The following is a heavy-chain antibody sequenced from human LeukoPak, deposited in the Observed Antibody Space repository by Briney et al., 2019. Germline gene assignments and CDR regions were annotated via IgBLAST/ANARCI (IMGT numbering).Heavy chain of an antibody. D-gene: IGHD6-6*01. CDR1: GFIFDDYA. J-gene: IGHJ4*02. Sequence: GRSLRLSCAASGFIFDDYAMHWVRQAPGKGLEWVSGISWNSGSIGYADSVKGRFTISRDNAKNSLYLQMNSQRAEDTALYYCAKDRDYSSSGASVDYWGQGTLVTVSS. V-gene: IGHV3-9*01. CDR2: ISWNSGSI. CDR3: AKDRDYSSSGASVDY.